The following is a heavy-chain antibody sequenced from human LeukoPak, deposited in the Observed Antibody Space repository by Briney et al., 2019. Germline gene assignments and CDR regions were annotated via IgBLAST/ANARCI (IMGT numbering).Heavy chain of an antibody. D-gene: IGHD1-26*01. CDR1: EFTFSTYS. Sequence: GGSLRLSCVASEFTFSTYSMNWVRQAPGKGLEWVSSISISSNYIYYADSVKGRFTISRDNAKNSLYLQMNSLRAEDTAVYYCARADGSGAGYYMDVWGKGTTVTVSS. V-gene: IGHV3-21*01. J-gene: IGHJ6*03. CDR2: ISISSNYI. CDR3: ARADGSGAGYYMDV.